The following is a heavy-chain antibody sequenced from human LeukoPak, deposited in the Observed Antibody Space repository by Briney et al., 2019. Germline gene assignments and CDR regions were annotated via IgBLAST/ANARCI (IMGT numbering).Heavy chain of an antibody. D-gene: IGHD1-26*01. CDR1: GFTFSSYA. V-gene: IGHV3-23*01. CDR2: ISGSGGST. J-gene: IGHJ4*02. Sequence: PGGSLRLSCPASGFTFSSYAMSWFRQPPGRGREGVSAISGSGGSTYYADSVKGRFTISRDNSKNTLYLQMNSLRAEDTAVYYCAKARPRWENYFDYWGQGTLVTVSS. CDR3: AKARPRWENYFDY.